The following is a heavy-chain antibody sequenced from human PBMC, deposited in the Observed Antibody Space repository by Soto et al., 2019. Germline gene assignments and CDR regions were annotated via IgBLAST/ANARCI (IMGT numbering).Heavy chain of an antibody. V-gene: IGHV4-59*01. J-gene: IGHJ4*02. CDR3: ARTLPNRQLFDS. CDR1: GGFI. Sequence: SVTLPLTCTVSGGFIWGWIRQSPDKGLEWIGYIYNSGRYNYNPSLESRLTISIDTSKNQFSLRLASVTAADTAVYYCARTLPNRQLFDSWSQGTLVTVSS. CDR2: IYNSGRY. D-gene: IGHD1-1*01.